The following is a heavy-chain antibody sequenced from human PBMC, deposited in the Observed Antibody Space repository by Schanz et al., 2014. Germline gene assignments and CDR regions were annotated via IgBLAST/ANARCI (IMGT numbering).Heavy chain of an antibody. CDR2: LTEGGGGT. D-gene: IGHD2-21*01. CDR3: AKSKSQLPLFDD. Sequence: VQLVDSGGGLVKPGGSLRLSCSASGFNFNTYAMSWVRQAPGKGLEWVSGLTEGGGGTYYTDAVKGRFTISRDSSKNTLYLQMNSLRADDTAVYYCAKSKSQLPLFDDWGQGTLVAVSS. J-gene: IGHJ4*02. CDR1: GFNFNTYA. V-gene: IGHV3-23*04.